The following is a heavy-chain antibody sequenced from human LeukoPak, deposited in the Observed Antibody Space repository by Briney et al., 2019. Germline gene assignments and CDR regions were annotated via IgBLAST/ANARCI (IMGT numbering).Heavy chain of an antibody. J-gene: IGHJ4*02. Sequence: PGGSLRLSCVASGFTFSSYWMHWVRQAPGKGLMWVSRSSSDGSSIVYADSVEGRFTISRDNAKNTLYLQMNSLRAEDTAVYYCVRDGDSTVDFDYWGQGTLVTVSS. V-gene: IGHV3-74*01. CDR2: SSSDGSSI. CDR3: VRDGDSTVDFDY. CDR1: GFTFSSYW. D-gene: IGHD4-23*01.